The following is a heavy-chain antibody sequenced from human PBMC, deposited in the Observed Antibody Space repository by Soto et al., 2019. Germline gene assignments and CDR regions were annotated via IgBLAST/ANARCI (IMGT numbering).Heavy chain of an antibody. J-gene: IGHJ6*02. Sequence: ASVKVSCKASGYTFSTYAMHWVRQAPGQSLEWMGWINGGTGQTRYSQRFQDRVTITRDTSAKTTYMDLTSLRSEDTAVYYCARGKGMEENYYYYGMDIWGQGTTVTV. CDR2: INGGTGQT. D-gene: IGHD1-1*01. CDR1: GYTFSTYA. V-gene: IGHV1-3*01. CDR3: ARGKGMEENYYYYGMDI.